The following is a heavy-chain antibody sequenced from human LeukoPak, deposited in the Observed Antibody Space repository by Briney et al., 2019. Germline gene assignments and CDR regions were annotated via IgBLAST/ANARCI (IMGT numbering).Heavy chain of an antibody. CDR1: GFTVSSNE. V-gene: IGHV3-38-3*01. CDR2: ISGGST. Sequence: PGGSLRLSCAASGFTVSSNEMSWVRQAPGKGLEWVSSISGGSTYYADSRKGRFTISRDNSKNTLYLQMNSLRAEDTAVYYCAKDDTRAYYYDSSGYYLVDYWGQGTLVTVSS. J-gene: IGHJ4*02. CDR3: AKDDTRAYYYDSSGYYLVDY. D-gene: IGHD3-22*01.